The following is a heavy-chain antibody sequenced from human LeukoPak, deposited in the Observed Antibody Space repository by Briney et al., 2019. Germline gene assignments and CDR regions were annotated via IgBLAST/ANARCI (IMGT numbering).Heavy chain of an antibody. CDR3: AGSSQAGDSSGYYTS. V-gene: IGHV1-69*05. Sequence: ASVKVSCKASGYTFTGYYMHWERQAPGQGLEWMGGIIPIFGTANYAQKFQGRVTITTDESTSTAYMELSSLRSEDTAVYYCAGSSQAGDSSGYYTSWGQGTLVTVSS. D-gene: IGHD3-22*01. J-gene: IGHJ5*02. CDR2: IIPIFGTA. CDR1: GYTFTGYY.